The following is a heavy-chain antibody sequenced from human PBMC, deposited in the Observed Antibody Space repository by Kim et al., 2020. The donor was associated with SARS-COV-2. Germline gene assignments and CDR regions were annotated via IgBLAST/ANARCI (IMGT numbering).Heavy chain of an antibody. CDR1: GGSISSGGYY. CDR2: IYYSGST. J-gene: IGHJ4*02. V-gene: IGHV4-31*03. Sequence: SETLSLTCTVSGGSISSGGYYWSWIRQHPGKGMEWIGYIYYSGSTYYNPSLKSRVTISVDTSKNQFSLKLSSVTAADTAVYYCATTTVTTEDRGLFFDYWGQGTLVTVSS. CDR3: ATTTVTTEDRGLFFDY. D-gene: IGHD4-17*01.